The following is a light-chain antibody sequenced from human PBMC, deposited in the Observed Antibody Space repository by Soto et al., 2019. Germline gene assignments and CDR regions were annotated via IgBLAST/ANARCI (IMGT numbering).Light chain of an antibody. CDR3: QAWDSSTNV. CDR2: QDS. J-gene: IGLJ1*01. V-gene: IGLV3-1*01. CDR1: KLGDKY. Sequence: SYALTQPPSVSVSPGQTASITCSGDKLGDKYACWYQQKPGQSPVLVIYQDSKRPSGIPERFSGSNSGNTATLTISGTQAMDEADYYCQAWDSSTNVFGTGTKLTVL.